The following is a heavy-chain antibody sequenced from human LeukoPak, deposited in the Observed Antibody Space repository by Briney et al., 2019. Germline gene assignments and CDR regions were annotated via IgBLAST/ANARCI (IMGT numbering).Heavy chain of an antibody. CDR2: IYYSGST. J-gene: IGHJ5*02. CDR3: ARPLSAAVAGTIWFDP. CDR1: GGSISSSSYY. V-gene: IGHV4-39*07. Sequence: SETLSLPCTLSGGSISSSSYYWGWIRQPPGKGREWIGSIYYSGSTYYNPSLKSRVTISVDTSKNQFSLKLSSVTAADTAVYYCARPLSAAVAGTIWFDPWGQGTLVTVSS. D-gene: IGHD6-19*01.